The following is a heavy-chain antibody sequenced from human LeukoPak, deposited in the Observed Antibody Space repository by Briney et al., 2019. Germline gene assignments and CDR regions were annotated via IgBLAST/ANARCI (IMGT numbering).Heavy chain of an antibody. CDR3: ARDSIRGVRLLDY. V-gene: IGHV1-2*02. CDR2: ISPDSGGT. D-gene: IGHD3-3*01. J-gene: IGHJ4*02. Sequence: ASVKVSCKASGYTFTGYYIHWVRQAPGQGPEWMGWISPDSGGTNYAQKFQGRVTVTGDSSISTAYMELSGLRSDDTAVYYCARDSIRGVRLLDYWGQGTLVTVSS. CDR1: GYTFTGYY.